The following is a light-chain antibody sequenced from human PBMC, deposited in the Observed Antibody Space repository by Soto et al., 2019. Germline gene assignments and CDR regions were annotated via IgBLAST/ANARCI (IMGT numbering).Light chain of an antibody. V-gene: IGKV3-20*01. J-gene: IGKJ2*01. Sequence: EIVLTQSPGTLSLSPGERATLSCRASQSVSRNHLAWYQQKPGQAPRLLIYGASSRATGIPDRFSGSGSGTDFTLTISRLEPEDFAVYYCQQYGSSPPYTFGQGTKLDIK. CDR1: QSVSRNH. CDR2: GAS. CDR3: QQYGSSPPYT.